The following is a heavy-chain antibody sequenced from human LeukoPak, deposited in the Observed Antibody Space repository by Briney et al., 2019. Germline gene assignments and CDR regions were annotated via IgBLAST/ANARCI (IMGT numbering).Heavy chain of an antibody. V-gene: IGHV3-30-3*01. CDR2: ISHDGSNK. D-gene: IGHD2-2*01. Sequence: PGGSLRLSCAASGFTFSSHAMHWVRQAPGKGLEWVAIISHDGSNKDYADSMKGRFTISRDNSKSTVYLQMNSLRAEDTAVYYCAKAGSGIPAATLFDYWGQGTLVTVSS. CDR1: GFTFSSHA. J-gene: IGHJ4*02. CDR3: AKAGSGIPAATLFDY.